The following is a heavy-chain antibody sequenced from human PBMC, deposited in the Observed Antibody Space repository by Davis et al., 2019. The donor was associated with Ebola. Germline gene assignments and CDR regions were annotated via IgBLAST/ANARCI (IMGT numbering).Heavy chain of an antibody. Sequence: ASVKVSCKASGYTFTGYYMHWVRQAPGQGLEWMGWISAYNGNTNYAQNLQGRVTMTRDTSTSTVYMELSSLRSEDTAVYYCARVGSGWYYYDYWGQGTLVTVSS. CDR3: ARVGSGWYYYDY. CDR1: GYTFTGYY. J-gene: IGHJ4*02. D-gene: IGHD6-19*01. V-gene: IGHV1-18*04. CDR2: ISAYNGNT.